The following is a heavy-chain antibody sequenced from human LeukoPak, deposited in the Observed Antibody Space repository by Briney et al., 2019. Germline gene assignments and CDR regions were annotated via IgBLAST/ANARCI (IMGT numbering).Heavy chain of an antibody. CDR2: IRNDGSNK. CDR3: AKAEPMDV. Sequence: GGSLRLSCAASGITFSTFGMHWVRQAPDRGLEWVAFIRNDGSNKDYADSVKGRFTISRDNSKNTLYLQMNSLIAEDTAVYYCAKAEPMDVWGKGTTVTVSS. J-gene: IGHJ6*03. CDR1: GITFSTFG. V-gene: IGHV3-30*02.